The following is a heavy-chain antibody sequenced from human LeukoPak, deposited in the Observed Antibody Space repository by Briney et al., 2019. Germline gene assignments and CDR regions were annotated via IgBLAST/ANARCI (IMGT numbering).Heavy chain of an antibody. CDR3: ARGRGEMATVFDY. Sequence: GGSLRLSCAASRFMFSNYGMHWVRQVPGKGLEWVAEIWHDGRSKYYADSVKGRFTISRDNPKKTLYLQINSLRAEDTAVYYCARGRGEMATVFDYWGQGTLVTVSS. CDR2: IWHDGRSK. V-gene: IGHV3-33*01. D-gene: IGHD5-24*01. J-gene: IGHJ4*02. CDR1: RFMFSNYG.